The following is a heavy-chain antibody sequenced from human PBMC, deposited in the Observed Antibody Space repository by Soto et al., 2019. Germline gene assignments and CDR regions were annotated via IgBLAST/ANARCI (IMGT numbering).Heavy chain of an antibody. CDR2: ISYDGSNK. CDR1: GFTFSSYA. Sequence: VGSLRLSCAASGFTFSSYAMHWVRQAPGKGLEWVAVISYDGSNKYYANSVKGRFTISRDNSKNTLYLQMNSLRAEDTAVYYCARGGHSTSYYYYYGMDVWGQGTTVTVSS. V-gene: IGHV3-30-3*01. CDR3: ARGGHSTSYYYYYGMDV. J-gene: IGHJ6*02. D-gene: IGHD6-6*01.